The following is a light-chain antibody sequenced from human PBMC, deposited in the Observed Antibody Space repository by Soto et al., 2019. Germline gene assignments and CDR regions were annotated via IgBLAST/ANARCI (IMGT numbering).Light chain of an antibody. CDR3: VLYMGSGISV. CDR2: NTN. J-gene: IGLJ3*02. Sequence: QTVVTQEPSFSVSPGGTVTLTCGLSSGSVSTSYYPSWYQLTPGQAPRTLIYNTNTRSSGVPGRFSGSILGNKAALTIAGAQADDESDYYCVLYMGSGISVFGGGTTLTVL. CDR1: SGSVSTSYY. V-gene: IGLV8-61*01.